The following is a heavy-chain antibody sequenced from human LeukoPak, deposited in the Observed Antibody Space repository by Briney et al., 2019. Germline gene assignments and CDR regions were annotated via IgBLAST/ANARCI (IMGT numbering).Heavy chain of an antibody. J-gene: IGHJ5*02. Sequence: SETLSLTCTVSGGSISSSSYYWGWIRQPPGKGLEWIGSIYYSGSTYYNPSLKSRVTISVDTSKNQFSLKLSSVTAADTAVYYCARHPDFWSGYSFDPWGQGTLVTASS. D-gene: IGHD3-3*01. V-gene: IGHV4-39*01. CDR2: IYYSGST. CDR3: ARHPDFWSGYSFDP. CDR1: GGSISSSSYY.